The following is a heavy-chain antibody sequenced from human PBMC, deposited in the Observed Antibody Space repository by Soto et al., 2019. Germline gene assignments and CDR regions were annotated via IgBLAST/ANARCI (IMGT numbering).Heavy chain of an antibody. J-gene: IGHJ4*02. CDR3: ARATRETYYYDSSGYSHFDY. D-gene: IGHD3-22*01. CDR2: IIPIFGTA. CDR1: GGTLSSYA. Sequence: GASVKVSCKASGGTLSSYAISWVRQAPGQGLEWMGGIIPIFGTANYAQKFQGRVTITADESTSTAYMELSSLRSEDTAVYYCARATRETYYYDSSGYSHFDYWGQGTLVTVSS. V-gene: IGHV1-69*13.